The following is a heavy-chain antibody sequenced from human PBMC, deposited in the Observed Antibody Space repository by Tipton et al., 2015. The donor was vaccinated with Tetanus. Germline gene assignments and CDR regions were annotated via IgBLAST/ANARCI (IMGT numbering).Heavy chain of an antibody. J-gene: IGHJ4*02. Sequence: TLSLTCTVSGGSVRSGSYYWNWIRQPPGKGLEWIGYISYSGSTNXNYSLKSRITISQDTSKNQFSLKLTSVTAADTAVYYCARANYDFPKKGPFDAWGQGTLVIVSS. V-gene: IGHV4-61*01. CDR3: ARANYDFPKKGPFDA. D-gene: IGHD3-3*01. CDR1: GGSVRSGSYY. CDR2: ISYSGST.